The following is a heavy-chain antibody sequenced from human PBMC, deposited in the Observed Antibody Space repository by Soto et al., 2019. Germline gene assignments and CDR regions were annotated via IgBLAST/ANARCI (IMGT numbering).Heavy chain of an antibody. CDR3: AREAPVTTGVYYYYYGMDV. J-gene: IGHJ6*02. V-gene: IGHV1-18*01. CDR2: ISAYNGNT. CDR1: GYTFTSYG. Sequence: ASVKVSCKASGYTFTSYGISWVLQAPGQGLEWMGWISAYNGNTNYAQKLQGRVTMTTDTSTSTAYMELRSLRSDDTAVYYCAREAPVTTGVYYYYYGMDVWGQGTTVTVSS. D-gene: IGHD4-17*01.